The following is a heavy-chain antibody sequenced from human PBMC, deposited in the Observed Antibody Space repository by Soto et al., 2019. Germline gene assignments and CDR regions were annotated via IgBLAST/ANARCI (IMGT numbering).Heavy chain of an antibody. CDR3: ARIAAAGMSLSNWFDP. Sequence: SVKVSCKASGGTFSSYAISWVRQAPGQGLEWMGGIIPIFGTANYAQKFQGRVTITADESTSTAYMELSSLRSEDTAVYYCARIAAAGMSLSNWFDPWGQGTLVTVSS. J-gene: IGHJ5*02. V-gene: IGHV1-69*13. CDR2: IIPIFGTA. D-gene: IGHD6-13*01. CDR1: GGTFSSYA.